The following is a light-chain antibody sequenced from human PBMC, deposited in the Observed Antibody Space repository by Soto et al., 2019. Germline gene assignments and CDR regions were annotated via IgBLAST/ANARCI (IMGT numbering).Light chain of an antibody. CDR3: QQYDNWPRT. CDR2: GSS. Sequence: EIVMTQPPATLSVSPGEGVTLSCRASQSVTNNLAWYQQKPGQAPRLLFYGSSTKATVIPSRFSGSGSGTEFTLTISSLQTEDFAVYYCQQYDNWPRTFGQGSKVEIK. CDR1: QSVTNN. J-gene: IGKJ1*01. V-gene: IGKV3-15*01.